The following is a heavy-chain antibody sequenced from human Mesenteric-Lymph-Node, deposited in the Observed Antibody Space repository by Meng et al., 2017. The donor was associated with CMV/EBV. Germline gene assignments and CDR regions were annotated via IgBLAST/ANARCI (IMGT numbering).Heavy chain of an antibody. Sequence: GGSLRLSCVASGFTFRSHGMHWVRQAPGKGLDWVTFIRYDGNNEYYADSVKGRFTISRDNSKNTLYLQMDSLRVEDTGVYYCAKDQQSPGNWFDPWGQGTLVTVSS. D-gene: IGHD1/OR15-1a*01. J-gene: IGHJ5*02. CDR3: AKDQQSPGNWFDP. CDR1: GFTFRSHG. V-gene: IGHV3-30*02. CDR2: IRYDGNNE.